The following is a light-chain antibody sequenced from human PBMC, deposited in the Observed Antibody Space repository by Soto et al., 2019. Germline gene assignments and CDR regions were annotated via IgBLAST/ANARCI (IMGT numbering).Light chain of an antibody. Sequence: EIVLTQSPGSLSLSPGERATLSCRASQSVTSNFLAWYQQKPGQPPRLLIYDASNRATGIPDRFSGSGSGTVLTLTVSRLEPEDFAVFYCQLYAHPPISFGQVTRQE. CDR2: DAS. V-gene: IGKV3-20*01. J-gene: IGKJ5*01. CDR3: QLYAHPPIS. CDR1: QSVTSNF.